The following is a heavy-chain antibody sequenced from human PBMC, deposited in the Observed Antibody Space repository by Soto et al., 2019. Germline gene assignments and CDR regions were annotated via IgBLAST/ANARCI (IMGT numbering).Heavy chain of an antibody. CDR2: ISRNGGST. CDR1: GFTFSSYA. J-gene: IGHJ4*02. Sequence: EVQLVESGGGLVQPGGSLRLSCAASGFTFSSYAMHWVRQAPGKGLEYVSGISRNGGSTYYANSVKGRFTISRDNSKSTLYLQVGSLRAEDMAVYYCARSGLPFDYWGRGTLVTVSS. D-gene: IGHD2-21*02. CDR3: ARSGLPFDY. V-gene: IGHV3-64*01.